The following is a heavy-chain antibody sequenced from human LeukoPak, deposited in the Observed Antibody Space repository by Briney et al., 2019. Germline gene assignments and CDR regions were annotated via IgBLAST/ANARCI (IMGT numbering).Heavy chain of an antibody. CDR2: ISAYNGNT. CDR1: GYTFTSYG. D-gene: IGHD3-10*01. J-gene: IGHJ6*04. V-gene: IGHV1-18*04. CDR3: ARDKGAPMVRGVYGMDV. Sequence: GASVKVSCKASGYTFTSYGISWVRQAPGQGLEWMGWISAYNGNTNYAQKLQGRVTMTTDTSTSTAYMELRSLRSDDTAVYCCARDKGAPMVRGVYGMDVWGKGTTVTVSS.